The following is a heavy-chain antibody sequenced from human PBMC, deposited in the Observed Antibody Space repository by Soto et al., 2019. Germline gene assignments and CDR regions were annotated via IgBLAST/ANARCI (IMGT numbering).Heavy chain of an antibody. Sequence: PGGSLRLSXAASGFTFSSYSMNWVRQAPGKGLEWVSYISSSSSTIYYADSVEGRFTISRDNAKNSLYLQMNSLRDEDTAVYYCARPEYSSSSYGMDVWGQGTTVTVSS. V-gene: IGHV3-48*02. D-gene: IGHD6-6*01. CDR1: GFTFSSYS. CDR2: ISSSSSTI. J-gene: IGHJ6*02. CDR3: ARPEYSSSSYGMDV.